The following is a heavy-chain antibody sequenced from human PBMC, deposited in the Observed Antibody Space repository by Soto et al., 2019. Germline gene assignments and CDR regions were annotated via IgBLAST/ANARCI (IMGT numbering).Heavy chain of an antibody. CDR3: ARELRYLNSVVH. CDR1: GYTVTSYG. V-gene: IGHV1-18*01. J-gene: IGHJ4*02. Sequence: GASVKVSCRGSGYTVTSYGISWVRQAPGQGLEWMGWISAYNGTTNYAQKLQGRVTMTTDTSTSTAYMELRSVRSDDTAVYYCARELRYLNSVVHWDQGTLLTVSS. CDR2: ISAYNGTT. D-gene: IGHD1-20*01.